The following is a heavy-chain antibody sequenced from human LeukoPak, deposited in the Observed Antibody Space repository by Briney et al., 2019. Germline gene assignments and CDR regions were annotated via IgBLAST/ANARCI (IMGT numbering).Heavy chain of an antibody. CDR2: IKEDGSEE. Sequence: GGSPRLSCAASGFTFSSYWMSWVRQAPGKGLEWVANIKEDGSEEYYVDSVKGRFTISRDNAKNSVYLQMNSLRDEDTAVYYCATVIAARPGDYFDYWGQGTLVTVSS. CDR1: GFTFSSYW. J-gene: IGHJ4*02. CDR3: ATVIAARPGDYFDY. V-gene: IGHV3-7*01. D-gene: IGHD6-6*01.